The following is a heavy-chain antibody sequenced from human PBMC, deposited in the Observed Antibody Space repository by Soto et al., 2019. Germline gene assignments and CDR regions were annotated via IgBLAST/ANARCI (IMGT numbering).Heavy chain of an antibody. D-gene: IGHD1-1*01. Sequence: EVHLVESGGGLVQPGRSLRLSCAASGFSFEDYAMHWVRQAPGKGLEWVSGMSCQSGIIGYADSVKGRFTISRDNAKTSLFLLMNSMRAEDTALYYCENKKGFRTKLSSFDYWGQGTLVTVSS. V-gene: IGHV3-9*01. CDR1: GFSFEDYA. J-gene: IGHJ4*02. CDR2: MSCQSGII. CDR3: ENKKGFRTKLSSFDY.